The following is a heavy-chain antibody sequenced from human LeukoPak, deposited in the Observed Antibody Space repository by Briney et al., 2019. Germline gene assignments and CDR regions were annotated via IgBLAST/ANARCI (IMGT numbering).Heavy chain of an antibody. CDR3: ATVSDSSSWNYYYYMDV. CDR1: GYSISSGYY. J-gene: IGHJ6*03. V-gene: IGHV4-38-2*02. CDR2: INHSGST. D-gene: IGHD6-13*01. Sequence: SETLSLTCTVSGYSISSGYYWSWIRQPPGKGLEWIGEINHSGSTNYNPSLKSRVTISVDTSKNQFSLKLSSVTAADTAVYYCATVSDSSSWNYYYYMDVWGKGTTVTISS.